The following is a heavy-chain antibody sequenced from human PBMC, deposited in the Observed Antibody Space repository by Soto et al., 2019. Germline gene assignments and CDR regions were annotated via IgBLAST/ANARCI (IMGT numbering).Heavy chain of an antibody. CDR2: ISSSSSDI. J-gene: IGHJ4*02. Sequence: EVQLVESGGGLVKPGGSLRLSCAASGFTFSSYSMNWVRQAPGKGLEWVSSISSSSSDIYYADSVKGRFTISRDNAKNSLYLQMNSLRAEDTDVYYCALARYYSYGMSFDYWGQGTLVTVSS. D-gene: IGHD5-18*01. CDR3: ALARYYSYGMSFDY. CDR1: GFTFSSYS. V-gene: IGHV3-21*01.